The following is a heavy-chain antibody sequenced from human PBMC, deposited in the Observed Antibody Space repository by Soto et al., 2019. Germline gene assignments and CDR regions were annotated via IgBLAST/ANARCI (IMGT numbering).Heavy chain of an antibody. Sequence: SETLSLTCAVYGGSFSGYYWSWIRQPPGKGLEWIGEINHSGSTNYNPSLKSRVTISVDTSKNQFSLKLSSVTAADTAVYSCARDPRYTGYDTYYFDYWGQGTLVTVSS. CDR1: GGSFSGYY. CDR3: ARDPRYTGYDTYYFDY. V-gene: IGHV4-34*01. CDR2: INHSGST. J-gene: IGHJ4*02. D-gene: IGHD5-12*01.